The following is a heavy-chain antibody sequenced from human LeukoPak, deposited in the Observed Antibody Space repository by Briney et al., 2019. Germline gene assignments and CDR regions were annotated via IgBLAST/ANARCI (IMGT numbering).Heavy chain of an antibody. CDR3: ARDTERPSDGWYFDL. V-gene: IGHV3-13*01. CDR1: GFTFSTYD. CDR2: VYAGGDT. D-gene: IGHD2-8*02. J-gene: IGHJ2*01. Sequence: GGSLRLSCEVSGFTFSTYDMHWVRQGPGKGLEWVSTVYAGGDTYYPASVKGRFTISRANAKNSLYLQMNSLRAGDTAVYYCARDTERPSDGWYFDLWGRGTLVTVSS.